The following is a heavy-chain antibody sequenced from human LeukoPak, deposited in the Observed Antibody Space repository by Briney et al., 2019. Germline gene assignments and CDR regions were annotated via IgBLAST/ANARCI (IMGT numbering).Heavy chain of an antibody. V-gene: IGHV1-18*01. CDR2: ISAYNGNT. J-gene: IGHJ4*02. D-gene: IGHD6-13*01. CDR1: GYTFTSYG. CDR3: AREELGDIAAAGNLDY. Sequence: ASVKVSCKASGYTFTSYGISWVRQAPGQGLEWMGWISAYNGNTNYAQKLQGRVTMTTDTSTSTAYMELRSLRSEDTAVYYCAREELGDIAAAGNLDYWGQGTLVTVSS.